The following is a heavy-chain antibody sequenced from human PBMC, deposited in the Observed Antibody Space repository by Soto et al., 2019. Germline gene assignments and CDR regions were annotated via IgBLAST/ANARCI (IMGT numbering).Heavy chain of an antibody. CDR1: GFTVSSNY. J-gene: IGHJ2*01. V-gene: IGHV3-53*02. CDR2: IYSGGST. D-gene: IGHD6-13*01. Sequence: EVQLVETGGGLIQPGGSLRLSCAASGFTVSSNYMSWVRQGPGKGLEWVSVIYSGGSTHYADSVKGRFTISRDNSKNTLYLQMNSLRAEDTAVYYCARDQGGYSSSWTYWYFDLWGRGTLVTVSS. CDR3: ARDQGGYSSSWTYWYFDL.